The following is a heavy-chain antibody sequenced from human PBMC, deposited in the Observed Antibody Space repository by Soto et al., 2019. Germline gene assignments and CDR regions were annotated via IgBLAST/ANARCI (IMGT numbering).Heavy chain of an antibody. CDR1: GFTFSSYW. J-gene: IGHJ4*02. D-gene: IGHD6-19*01. V-gene: IGHV3-74*02. Sequence: EVQLVESGGGLVKPGGSLRLSCAASGFTFSSYWMHWVRQAPGKGLVWVSRINSDGSSTSYADSVKGRFTISRDNAKNTLYLQMNSLRAEDTAVYYCARSARGSSGCHDFDYWGQGTLVTVSS. CDR3: ARSARGSSGCHDFDY. CDR2: INSDGSST.